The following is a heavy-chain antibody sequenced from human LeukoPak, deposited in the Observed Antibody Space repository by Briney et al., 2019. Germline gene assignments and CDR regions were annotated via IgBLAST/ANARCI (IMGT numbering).Heavy chain of an antibody. J-gene: IGHJ5*02. Sequence: SETRSLTCTVSGGSISSSSYYWGWIRQPPGKGLEWIGSIYYSGSTYHNSSLKSRVTISIDTSKNQFSLKLSSVTAADTAVYYCARVAGYSSGWYVGWFDPWGQGTLVTVSS. V-gene: IGHV4-39*07. CDR3: ARVAGYSSGWYVGWFDP. CDR2: IYYSGST. CDR1: GGSISSSSYY. D-gene: IGHD6-19*01.